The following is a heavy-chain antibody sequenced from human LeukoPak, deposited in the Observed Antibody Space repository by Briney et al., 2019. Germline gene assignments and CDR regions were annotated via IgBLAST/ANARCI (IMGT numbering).Heavy chain of an antibody. J-gene: IGHJ4*02. CDR2: ISSGSTYI. V-gene: IGHV3-21*01. CDR1: EFTFNSYS. CDR3: ARDPFYYDAAGSDDY. D-gene: IGHD3-22*01. Sequence: GGSLRLSCAASEFTFNSYSFNWIRQPPGGGVGWVSPISSGSTYIYYSDSVQGRFTVSRDNAKNSLFLQMNNLRAEDTAVYYCARDPFYYDAAGSDDYWGQGTLVTVSS.